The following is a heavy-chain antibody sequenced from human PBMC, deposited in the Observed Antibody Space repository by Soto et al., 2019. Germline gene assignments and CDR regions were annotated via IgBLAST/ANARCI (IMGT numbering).Heavy chain of an antibody. J-gene: IGHJ4*02. D-gene: IGHD6-19*01. Sequence: SETLSLTCTVSGGSISSGGYYWSWIRQHPGKGLEWIGYIYYSGSTCYNPSLKSRVTISVDTSKNQFSLKLSSVTAADTAVYYCARDMYSSGWHGYWGQGTLVTVSS. V-gene: IGHV4-31*03. CDR3: ARDMYSSGWHGY. CDR1: GGSISSGGYY. CDR2: IYYSGST.